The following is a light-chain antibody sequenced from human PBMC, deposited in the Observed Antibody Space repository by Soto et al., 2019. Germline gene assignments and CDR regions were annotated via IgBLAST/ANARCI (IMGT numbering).Light chain of an antibody. CDR3: QLSHITTPR. CDR2: KAS. V-gene: IGKV1-5*03. J-gene: IGKJ1*01. Sequence: IERHQSPSTLSGSVGDRVTITFRASQTISSWLAWYQQKPGKAPKLLIYKASTLKSGVPSRFSGSGSGTDFTLTIRGLQPEDFATYYCQLSHITTPRFCQGTNVDIK. CDR1: QTISSW.